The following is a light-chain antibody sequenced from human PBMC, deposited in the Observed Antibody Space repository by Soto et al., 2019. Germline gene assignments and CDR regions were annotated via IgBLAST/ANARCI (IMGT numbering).Light chain of an antibody. Sequence: QSALTQPRSVSGSPGQSVTISCTGTSSDVGGYNYVSWYQQHPGKAPKLMIYDVNKRPSGVPDRFSGSKSGNTASLTISGLQAEDEAEYYCCSHAGSYCVLFGGGTKLIVL. CDR2: DVN. J-gene: IGLJ2*01. V-gene: IGLV2-11*01. CDR1: SSDVGGYNY. CDR3: CSHAGSYCVL.